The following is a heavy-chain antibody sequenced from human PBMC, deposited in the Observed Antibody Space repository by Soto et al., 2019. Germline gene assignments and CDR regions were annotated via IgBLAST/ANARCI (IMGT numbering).Heavy chain of an antibody. V-gene: IGHV3-7*04. D-gene: IGHD5-18*01. CDR2: IKQDGSEE. Sequence: PGGSLRLSCAASGFTFSSYWMSWVRQAPGKGLEWVANIKQDGSEEYYVDSVKGRFTISRDNGKNSLFLQMNSPRAEDTAVYYCTRVTTARGYTYVNFEYWGQGTTVTVSS. CDR3: TRVTTARGYTYVNFEY. CDR1: GFTFSSYW. J-gene: IGHJ4*03.